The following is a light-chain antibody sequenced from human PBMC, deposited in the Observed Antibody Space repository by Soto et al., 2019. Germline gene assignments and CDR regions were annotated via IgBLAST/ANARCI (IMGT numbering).Light chain of an antibody. CDR2: DAS. V-gene: IGKV1-33*01. J-gene: IGKJ2*01. CDR1: QDIRSR. CDR3: QQYDNLPPYT. Sequence: DNQMTQSPSSLSASVGDRVTITCQASQDIRSRLNWYQQKPGKAPKLLIYDASNLETGVPSRFSGSGSGTHFTFTISRLQPEDSATYYCQQYDNLPPYTFGQGTKLEIK.